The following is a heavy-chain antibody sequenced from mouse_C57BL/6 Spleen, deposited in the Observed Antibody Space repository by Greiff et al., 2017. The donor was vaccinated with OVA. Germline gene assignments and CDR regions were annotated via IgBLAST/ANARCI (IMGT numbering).Heavy chain of an antibody. V-gene: IGHV5-4*01. J-gene: IGHJ2*01. CDR2: ISDGGSYT. CDR1: GFTFSSYA. D-gene: IGHD4-1*01. CDR3: ARDQELGSYYFDY. Sequence: EVQLVESGGGLVKPGGSLKLSCAASGFTFSSYAMSWVRQTPEQRLEWVATISDGGSYTYYPDNVKGRFPISRDNAKNNLYLQMSHLKSEDTAMYYCARDQELGSYYFDYWGQGTTLTVSS.